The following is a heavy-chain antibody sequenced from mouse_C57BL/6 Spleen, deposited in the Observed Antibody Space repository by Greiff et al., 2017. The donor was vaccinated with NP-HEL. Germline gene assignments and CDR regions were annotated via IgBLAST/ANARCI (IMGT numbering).Heavy chain of an antibody. CDR3: AREDYGGYFDY. D-gene: IGHD2-4*01. CDR1: GYTFTSYW. Sequence: QVQLQQPGTELVKPGASVKLSCKASGYTFTSYWMHWVKQRPGQGLEWIGNINPSNGGTNYNEKFKSKATLTVDKSSSTAYMQLSSLTSEDAAGYYCAREDYGGYFDYWGQGTTRTVSS. J-gene: IGHJ2*01. CDR2: INPSNGGT. V-gene: IGHV1-53*01.